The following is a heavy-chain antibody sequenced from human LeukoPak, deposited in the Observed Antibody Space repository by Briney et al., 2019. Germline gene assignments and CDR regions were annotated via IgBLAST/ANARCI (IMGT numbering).Heavy chain of an antibody. V-gene: IGHV3-23*01. CDR1: GFTFSSYG. Sequence: GGSLRLSCAASGFTFSSYGMHWVRQAPGKGLEWVSAISGSGGSTYYADSVKGRFTISRDNSKNTLYLQMNSLRAEDTAVYYCAKAGVVVPAAKGAFDYWGQGTLVTVSS. J-gene: IGHJ4*02. CDR2: ISGSGGST. CDR3: AKAGVVVPAAKGAFDY. D-gene: IGHD2-2*01.